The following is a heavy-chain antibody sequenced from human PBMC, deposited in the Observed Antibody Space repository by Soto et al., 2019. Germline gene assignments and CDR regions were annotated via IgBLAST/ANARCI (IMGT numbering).Heavy chain of an antibody. V-gene: IGHV3-30*18. CDR1: GFTFRTYG. CDR2: ISNTGINK. CDR3: AKVIRADSTSSNFYYYSGLDV. D-gene: IGHD6-6*01. Sequence: QVQLVESGGGVVQPGRSLRLSCAASGFTFRTYGMHWVRQAPGKGLEWLAVISNTGINKYYADSVKGRFTISRDNFMDTLFMQMNSLRGEDTAIYYCAKVIRADSTSSNFYYYSGLDVWGQGTTVTVSS. J-gene: IGHJ6*02.